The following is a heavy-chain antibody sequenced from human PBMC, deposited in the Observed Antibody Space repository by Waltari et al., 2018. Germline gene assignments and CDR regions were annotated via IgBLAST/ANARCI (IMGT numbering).Heavy chain of an antibody. J-gene: IGHJ4*02. CDR2: IYYSGST. CDR1: GGSISSSSYY. D-gene: IGHD5-12*01. Sequence: QLQLQESGPGLVKPSETLSLTCTVSGGSISSSSYYWGWIRQPPGKGLEWIGSIYYSGSTYNNPSLKSRVTISVDTSKNQFSLKLSSVTAADTAVYYCARRQYGGFYFDYWGQGTLVTVSS. CDR3: ARRQYGGFYFDY. V-gene: IGHV4-39*01.